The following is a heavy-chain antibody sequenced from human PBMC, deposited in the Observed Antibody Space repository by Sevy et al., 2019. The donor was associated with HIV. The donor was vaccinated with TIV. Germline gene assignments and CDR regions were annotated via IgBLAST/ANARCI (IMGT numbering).Heavy chain of an antibody. CDR1: GGSINSGDNY. D-gene: IGHD3-10*02. CDR3: ARDLGVRRFRDYYYYGMDV. Sequence: SETLSLTCTVSGGSINSGDNYWSWIRQHPGKGLEWIGYIYYSGSTYYNPSVKRRITISVDTSKNQFSLMLISVTAADTAVYYCARDLGVRRFRDYYYYGMDVWGQGTTVTVSS. CDR2: IYYSGST. J-gene: IGHJ6*02. V-gene: IGHV4-31*03.